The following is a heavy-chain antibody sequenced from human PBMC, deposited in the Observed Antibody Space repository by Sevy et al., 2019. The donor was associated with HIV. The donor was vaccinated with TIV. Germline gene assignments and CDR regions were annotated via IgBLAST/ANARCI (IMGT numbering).Heavy chain of an antibody. D-gene: IGHD3-10*01. V-gene: IGHV3-7*01. J-gene: IGHJ4*02. Sequence: GGSLRLSCAASGFTFSNYWMSWVRQAPGKGPEWVAHINQDGSEKYYVDPVKGRLTVSRDNAKNSLYLQMNSLRDEDTAVYYCASAPYGSGSSYYFDYWGQGARVTVSS. CDR3: ASAPYGSGSSYYFDY. CDR2: INQDGSEK. CDR1: GFTFSNYW.